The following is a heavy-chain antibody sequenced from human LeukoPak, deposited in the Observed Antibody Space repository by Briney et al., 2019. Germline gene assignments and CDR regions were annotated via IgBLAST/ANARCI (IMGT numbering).Heavy chain of an antibody. CDR2: IYYSGST. D-gene: IGHD3-22*01. CDR3: ARGSVYYYDSSGYSTLTDYYYMDV. V-gene: IGHV4-59*01. J-gene: IGHJ6*03. CDR1: GGSISSYY. Sequence: SETLSLTCTVSGGSISSYYWSWIRQPPGKGLEWIGDIYYSGSTNYNPSLKSRATISVDTSKNQFSLKLSSVTAADTAVYYCARGSVYYYDSSGYSTLTDYYYMDVWGKGTTVTVSS.